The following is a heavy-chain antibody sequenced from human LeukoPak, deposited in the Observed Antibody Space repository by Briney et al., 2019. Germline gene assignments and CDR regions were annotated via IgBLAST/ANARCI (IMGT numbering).Heavy chain of an antibody. CDR2: ISTNNGNT. CDR1: GYTFTSYG. J-gene: IGHJ4*02. CDR3: ARGWELHD. Sequence: ASVKVSCKASGYTFTSYGISWVRQAPGQGLEWMGWISTNNGNTNYAQNLQGRVTMTTDSSTSTAYMELRSLRADDTAVYYCARGWELHDWGQGTLVTVSS. V-gene: IGHV1-18*04. D-gene: IGHD1-26*01.